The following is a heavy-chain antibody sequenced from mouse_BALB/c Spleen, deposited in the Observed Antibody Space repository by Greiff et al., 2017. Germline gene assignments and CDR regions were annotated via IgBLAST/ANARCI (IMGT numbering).Heavy chain of an antibody. CDR3: ARLVITTGPWYFDV. Sequence: VQLQQSGAELVRPGVSVKISCKGSGYTFTDYAMHWVKQSHAKSLEWIGVISTFYGDASYNQKFKGKATMTVDKSSSTAYMELSSLTSEDSAVYYCARLVITTGPWYFDVWGAGTTVTVSS. J-gene: IGHJ1*01. CDR2: ISTFYGDA. CDR1: GYTFTDYA. D-gene: IGHD2-4*01. V-gene: IGHV1S137*01.